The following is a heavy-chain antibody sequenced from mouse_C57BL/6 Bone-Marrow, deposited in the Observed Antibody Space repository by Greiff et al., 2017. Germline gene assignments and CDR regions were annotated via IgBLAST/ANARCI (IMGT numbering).Heavy chain of an antibody. CDR2: ISSGGSYT. V-gene: IGHV5-6*01. CDR3: ARLGNSAWFAY. Sequence: EAMLVESGGDLVKPGGSLKLSCAASGFTFSSYGMSWVRQTPDKRLEWVATISSGGSYTYYPDSVKGRFTISRDNAKNTLYLQMSSLKSEDTAMYYCARLGNSAWFAYWGQGTLVTVSA. D-gene: IGHD2-1*01. CDR1: GFTFSSYG. J-gene: IGHJ3*01.